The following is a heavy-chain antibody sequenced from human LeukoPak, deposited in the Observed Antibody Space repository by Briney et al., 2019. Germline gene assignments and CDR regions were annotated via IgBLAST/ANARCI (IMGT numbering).Heavy chain of an antibody. CDR2: ITSSSRYI. J-gene: IGHJ6*02. CDR3: ANPRSSSSYGMDV. V-gene: IGHV3-21*01. CDR1: GFTFSNYN. D-gene: IGHD6-6*01. Sequence: GGSLRLACAASGFTFSNYNMNWVRQAPGKGLEWDSSITSSSRYIYYAESVKGRFTISRDNAKNSLYLQMNSLRAEDTAVYYCANPRSSSSYGMDVWGQGTTVTVSS.